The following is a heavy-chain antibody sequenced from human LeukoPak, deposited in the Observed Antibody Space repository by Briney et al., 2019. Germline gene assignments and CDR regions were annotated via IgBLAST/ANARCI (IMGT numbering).Heavy chain of an antibody. J-gene: IGHJ4*02. CDR1: GFTFSSYA. CDR3: ARDAFQTSGTYMDY. CDR2: ISKDGSNK. Sequence: GGFLRLSCAASGFTFSSYAMSWVRQAPGKGLEWVAVISKDGSNKYYTDSVKGRFTISRDNSKNTLYLQMNSLGAEDTAVFYCARDAFQTSGTYMDYWGQGTLVTVPS. V-gene: IGHV3-30-3*01. D-gene: IGHD3-10*01.